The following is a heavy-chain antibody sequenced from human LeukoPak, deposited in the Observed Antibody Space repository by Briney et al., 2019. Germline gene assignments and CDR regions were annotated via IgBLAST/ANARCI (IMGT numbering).Heavy chain of an antibody. V-gene: IGHV3-43*01. CDR3: AKRPKYCSSTSCYGFDY. Sequence: GGSLRLSCAASGFTFDDYTMHWVRQAPGKGLEWVSLISWDGGSTYYADSVKGRFTISRDNSKNTLYLQMNSLRAEDTAVYYCAKRPKYCSSTSCYGFDYWGQGTLVTVSS. CDR1: GFTFDDYT. J-gene: IGHJ4*02. D-gene: IGHD2-2*01. CDR2: ISWDGGST.